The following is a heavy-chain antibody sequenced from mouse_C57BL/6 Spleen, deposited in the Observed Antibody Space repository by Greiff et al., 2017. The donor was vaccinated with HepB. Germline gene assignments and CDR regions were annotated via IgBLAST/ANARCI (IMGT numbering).Heavy chain of an antibody. V-gene: IGHV2-2*01. CDR1: GFSLTSYG. Sequence: QVQLQQSGPGLVQPSQSLSITCTVSGFSLTSYGVHWVRQSPGKGLEWLGVIWSGGSTDYNAAFISRLSISKDNSKSQVFFKMNSLQADDTAIYYCARMEDDGYHLFAYWGQGTLVTVSA. J-gene: IGHJ3*01. CDR2: IWSGGST. CDR3: ARMEDDGYHLFAY. D-gene: IGHD2-3*01.